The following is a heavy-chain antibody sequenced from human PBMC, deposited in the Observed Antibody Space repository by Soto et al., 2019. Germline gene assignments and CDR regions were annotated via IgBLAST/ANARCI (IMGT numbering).Heavy chain of an antibody. Sequence: NPSETLSLTCTVSGGSISSGDYYWSWIRQPTGKGLEWIVYILYSGTTNYNPSLESRLTISVDTSKNQFSLKLTRVTAADTAVYYCSRNRALDYWGRGTLVTVSS. V-gene: IGHV4-30-4*01. CDR2: ILYSGTT. CDR1: GGSISSGDYY. J-gene: IGHJ4*01. D-gene: IGHD3-16*02. CDR3: SRNRALDY.